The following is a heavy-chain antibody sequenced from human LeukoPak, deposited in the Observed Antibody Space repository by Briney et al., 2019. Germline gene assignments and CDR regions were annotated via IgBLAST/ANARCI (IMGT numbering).Heavy chain of an antibody. CDR1: GFTVSSNY. V-gene: IGHV3-66*01. J-gene: IGHJ3*02. D-gene: IGHD3-10*01. Sequence: PGGFLRLSCAASGFTVSSNYMSWVRQAPGKGLEWVSLIYTGGSTDYADSVKGRFTISRDNSKNTLYLQMNSLRAEDTAVYYCARENTMIQGVPRGFDIWGQGTMVTVSS. CDR2: IYTGGST. CDR3: ARENTMIQGVPRGFDI.